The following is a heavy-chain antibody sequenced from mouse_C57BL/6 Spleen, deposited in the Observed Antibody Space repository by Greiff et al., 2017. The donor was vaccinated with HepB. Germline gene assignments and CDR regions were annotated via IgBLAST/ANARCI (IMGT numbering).Heavy chain of an antibody. J-gene: IGHJ1*03. V-gene: IGHV1-22*01. CDR1: GYTFTDYN. CDR2: INPNNGGT. CDR3: ARRPYYSNYGYFEV. D-gene: IGHD2-5*01. Sequence: EVKLQQSGPELVKPGASVKMSCKASGYTFTDYNMHWVKQSHGKSLEWIGYINPNNGGTSYNQKFKGKATVTVNKSSSTAYMELRSLTSEDSAVYYCARRPYYSNYGYFEVWGTGTTVTVSS.